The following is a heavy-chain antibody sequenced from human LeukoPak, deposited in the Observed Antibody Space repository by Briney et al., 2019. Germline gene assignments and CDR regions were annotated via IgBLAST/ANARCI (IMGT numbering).Heavy chain of an antibody. CDR1: GGTFSSYA. CDR3: ARVSRFLEWYLFDY. Sequence: SVKVSCKASGGTFSSYAISWVRQAPGQGLEWMGRIIPIFSTANYAQKFQGRVTITTDESTSTAYMELSSLRSEDTAVYYCARVSRFLEWYLFDYWGQGTLVTVSS. J-gene: IGHJ4*02. CDR2: IIPIFSTA. V-gene: IGHV1-69*05. D-gene: IGHD3-3*01.